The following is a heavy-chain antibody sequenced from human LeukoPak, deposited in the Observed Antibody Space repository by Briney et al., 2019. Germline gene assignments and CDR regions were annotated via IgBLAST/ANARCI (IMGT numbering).Heavy chain of an antibody. CDR2: ISYDGSNK. Sequence: GGSLRLSCAASGFTFSSYAMHWVRQAPGKGLEWVAVISYDGSNKYYADSVKGRFTISRDNSKNTLYLQMNSLRAEDTAVYHCALGFELWGQGTLVTVSS. V-gene: IGHV3-30-3*01. CDR3: ALGFEL. D-gene: IGHD3-10*01. J-gene: IGHJ4*02. CDR1: GFTFSSYA.